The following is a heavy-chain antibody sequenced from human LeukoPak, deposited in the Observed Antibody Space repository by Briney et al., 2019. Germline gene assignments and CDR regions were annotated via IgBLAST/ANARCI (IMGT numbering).Heavy chain of an antibody. Sequence: PGGSLRLSCAASGFTFSSYSMNWVRQAPGKGLEWVSSISSSSSYIYYADSVKGRFTISRDNAKNSLYLQMNSLRAEDTAVYYCARDLESSSYAELDNWGQGTMVTVSS. CDR1: GFTFSSYS. CDR3: ARDLESSSYAELDN. J-gene: IGHJ4*02. V-gene: IGHV3-21*01. D-gene: IGHD1-26*01. CDR2: ISSSSSYI.